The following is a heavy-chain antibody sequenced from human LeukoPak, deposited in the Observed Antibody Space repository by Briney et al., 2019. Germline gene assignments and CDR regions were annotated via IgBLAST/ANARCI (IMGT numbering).Heavy chain of an antibody. CDR3: ARRDLSSSWTGFIGG. CDR2: IYHSGST. CDR1: GGSISSSNW. D-gene: IGHD6-13*01. Sequence: KSSETLSLTCAVSGGSISSSNWWSWVRQPPGKGLEWIGEIYHSGSTNYNPSLKSRVTISVDKSKNQFSLKLSSVTAADTAVYYCARRDLSSSWTGFIGGWGQGTLVTVSS. J-gene: IGHJ4*02. V-gene: IGHV4-4*02.